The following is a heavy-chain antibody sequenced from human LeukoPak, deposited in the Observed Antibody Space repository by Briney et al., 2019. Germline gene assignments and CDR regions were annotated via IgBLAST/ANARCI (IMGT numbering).Heavy chain of an antibody. CDR3: ARRKPVGGIGYFDY. Sequence: ASVKVSCKASGYTFTSYGISWVRQAPGQGLEWMGWISAYNGNTNYAQKLQGRVTMTTDTSTSTAYIELRSLRSDDTAVYYCARRKPVGGIGYFDYWGQGTLVTVSS. J-gene: IGHJ4*02. V-gene: IGHV1-18*01. CDR2: ISAYNGNT. D-gene: IGHD1-14*01. CDR1: GYTFTSYG.